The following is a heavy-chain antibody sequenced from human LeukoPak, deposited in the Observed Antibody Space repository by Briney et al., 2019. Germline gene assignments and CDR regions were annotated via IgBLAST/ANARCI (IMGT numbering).Heavy chain of an antibody. V-gene: IGHV4-4*07. CDR2: IYTSGST. D-gene: IGHD4-11*01. J-gene: IGHJ5*02. CDR3: ARDRIVNSNYKGWFDP. CDR1: GGSISIYY. Sequence: PSETLSLTCTVSGGSISIYYWSWIRQPAGKGLEWIGRIYTSGSTNYNPSLKSRVTISVDESKNQFSLKLSSVTAADTAVYYCARDRIVNSNYKGWFDPWGQGTLVTVSS.